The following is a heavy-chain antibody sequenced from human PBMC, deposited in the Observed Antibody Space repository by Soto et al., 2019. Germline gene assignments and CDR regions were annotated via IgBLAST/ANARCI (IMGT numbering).Heavy chain of an antibody. CDR3: ATRITVFGLLIPPFDP. Sequence: SETLSLTCAVYGGSVSGCYWNWIRQPPGKGLEWIGEINHTGGTHYNPSLKSRVTMSVDTSKNQFSLRLSSVTAADTAIYYCATRITVFGLLIPPFDPWGQGTQVTVSS. CDR2: INHTGGT. CDR1: GGSVSGCY. V-gene: IGHV4-34*01. D-gene: IGHD3-3*01. J-gene: IGHJ5*02.